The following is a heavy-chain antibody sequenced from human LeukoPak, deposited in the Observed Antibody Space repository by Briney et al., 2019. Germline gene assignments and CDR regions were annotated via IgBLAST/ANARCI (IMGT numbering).Heavy chain of an antibody. V-gene: IGHV1-2*02. Sequence: ASVGVSCKASANTFSDYYVHWVRQAPGQGLQWMGWFHPSSDAAGYAQRFQGRVSMTRDTSFSTAYMQLTGLRSDDTATYYCAIKRIRGNPFDFWGQGTLVTVSS. CDR3: AIKRIRGNPFDF. J-gene: IGHJ4*02. CDR2: FHPSSDAA. CDR1: ANTFSDYY. D-gene: IGHD2/OR15-2a*01.